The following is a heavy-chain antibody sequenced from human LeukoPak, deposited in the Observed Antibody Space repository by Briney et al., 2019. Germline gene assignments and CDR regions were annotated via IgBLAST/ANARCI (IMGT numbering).Heavy chain of an antibody. CDR3: ARDYGDHAFDC. J-gene: IGHJ4*02. CDR1: GGSISRSSYY. CDR2: FYYSGST. V-gene: IGHV4-39*01. Sequence: SGTLSLTCTVSGGSISRSSYYWGWIRQPPGKGLEWTGSFYYSGSTYYNPSLKSRVTISVDTSKNQFSLKLSSVTAADTAVYFCARDYGDHAFDCWGQGTLVTVSS. D-gene: IGHD4-17*01.